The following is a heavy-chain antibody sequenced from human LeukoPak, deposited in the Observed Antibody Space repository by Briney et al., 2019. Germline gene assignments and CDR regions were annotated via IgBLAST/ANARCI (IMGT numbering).Heavy chain of an antibody. D-gene: IGHD5-24*01. CDR2: INPNTGGA. J-gene: IGHJ4*02. Sequence: ASVKVSCKTSGYTFTDYYMHWVRQAPGQGLEWMGWINPNTGGANYAQKFQGRVTMTRDTSISTAYMDLSRLRSDDTAVYYCAKEGLERVATITPDYWGQGTLVTVSS. CDR1: GYTFTDYY. V-gene: IGHV1-2*02. CDR3: AKEGLERVATITPDY.